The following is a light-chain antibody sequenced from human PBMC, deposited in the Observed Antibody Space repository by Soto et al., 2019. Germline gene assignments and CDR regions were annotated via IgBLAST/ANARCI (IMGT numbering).Light chain of an antibody. J-gene: IGLJ2*01. CDR1: SSNIGDNF. Sequence: QSVLTQPPSVSAAPGQRVTISCSGTSSNIGDNFVSWYQQFPGTAPKLLIYDNVHRPSGIPDRFSGSKSGTSATLGITGLQTGDEADYYCGTWDSSLSAVVFGGGTKVTDL. CDR2: DNV. V-gene: IGLV1-51*01. CDR3: GTWDSSLSAVV.